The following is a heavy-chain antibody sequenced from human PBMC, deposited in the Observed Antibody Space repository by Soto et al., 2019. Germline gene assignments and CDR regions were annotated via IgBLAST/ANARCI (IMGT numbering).Heavy chain of an antibody. J-gene: IGHJ3*02. D-gene: IGHD3-3*01. CDR3: AKDDAIFRVVIRGPYALDN. Sequence: EVQLLESGGGLVQPGGSLRLSCAASGFTFSSYAMSWVRQAPGKGLEWVSAISGSGGSTYYADSVKGRFTISGDNSKNTLYLQMNRLRAEHTAVYYCAKDDAIFRVVIRGPYALDNRGQGTMVTVSS. CDR2: ISGSGGST. V-gene: IGHV3-23*01. CDR1: GFTFSSYA.